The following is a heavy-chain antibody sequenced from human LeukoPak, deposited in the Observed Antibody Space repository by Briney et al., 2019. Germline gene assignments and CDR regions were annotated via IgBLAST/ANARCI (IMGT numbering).Heavy chain of an antibody. D-gene: IGHD5-24*01. CDR2: IYYSGST. V-gene: IGHV4-39*07. Sequence: PSETLSLTCSVSGASISSSSYYWGWIRQPPGKGLEWIGSIYYSGSTYYNPSLKSRVTISVDTSKDQFSLKLSSVTAADTAVYYCARDGYNYVDYWGQGTLVTVSS. J-gene: IGHJ4*02. CDR1: GASISSSSYY. CDR3: ARDGYNYVDY.